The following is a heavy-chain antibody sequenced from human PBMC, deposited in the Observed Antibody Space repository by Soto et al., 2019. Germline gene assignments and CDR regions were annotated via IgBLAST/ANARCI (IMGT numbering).Heavy chain of an antibody. Sequence: PGGSLRLSCAASGFTFRNYAMSWVRQAPAKGLEWVSSISISDGRTFYADSVEGRFTISRDNSKSTLYLQMNSLGVEDTALYYCAPSWWDDGSDVRSYWGQGTQVTVSS. CDR3: APSWWDDGSDVRSY. CDR2: ISISDGRT. CDR1: GFTFRNYA. J-gene: IGHJ4*02. V-gene: IGHV3-23*01. D-gene: IGHD3-16*01.